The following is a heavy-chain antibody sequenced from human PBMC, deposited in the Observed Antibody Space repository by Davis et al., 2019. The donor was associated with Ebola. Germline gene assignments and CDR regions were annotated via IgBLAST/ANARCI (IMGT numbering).Heavy chain of an antibody. Sequence: GESLKISCAASGFTFSSYGMHWVRQAPGQGLEWVANIYRDGSEKYYVDSVKGRFTVSRDNTKNSLYLQMNSLRAEDTAVYFCARGVAVGGFYFDYWGQGTLVTVSS. CDR1: GFTFSSYG. J-gene: IGHJ4*02. CDR3: ARGVAVGGFYFDY. D-gene: IGHD6-19*01. V-gene: IGHV3-7*03. CDR2: IYRDGSEK.